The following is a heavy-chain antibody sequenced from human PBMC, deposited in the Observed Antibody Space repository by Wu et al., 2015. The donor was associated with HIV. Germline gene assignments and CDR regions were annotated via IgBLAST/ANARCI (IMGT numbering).Heavy chain of an antibody. Sequence: QVQLVQSGAEVKKPGASVKVSCKTSGYIFTGYYIHWVRQAPGQGLEWVGWINPNSGDTNYAEKFQDRVTVTRDTSISTAYMEVSRLRSDDTAVYYCARSKFDRVDMGTITSYYYSMDIWGQGTTVIVSS. CDR2: INPNSGDT. CDR1: GYIFTGYY. D-gene: IGHD5-24*01. J-gene: IGHJ6*02. V-gene: IGHV1-2*02. CDR3: ARSKFDRVDMGTITSYYYSMDI.